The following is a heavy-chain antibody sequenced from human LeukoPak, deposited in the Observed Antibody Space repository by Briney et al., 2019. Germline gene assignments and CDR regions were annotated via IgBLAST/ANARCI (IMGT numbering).Heavy chain of an antibody. CDR1: GFTFSSYA. CDR3: ATSGLSRFGF. D-gene: IGHD2/OR15-2a*01. J-gene: IGHJ4*02. V-gene: IGHV3-23*01. Sequence: GGSLRFSCAASGFTFSSYAMSWVRQAPGKGLEWVSSISGSGGSTYYADSVKGRFTISRDNSKNTLYLQMNNLRAVDTAVYYCATSGLSRFGFWGQGTLVTVSS. CDR2: ISGSGGST.